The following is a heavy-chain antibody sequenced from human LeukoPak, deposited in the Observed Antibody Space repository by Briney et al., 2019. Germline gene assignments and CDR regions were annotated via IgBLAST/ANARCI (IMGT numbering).Heavy chain of an antibody. CDR3: ARGDYYGSGTLWNWLDP. CDR2: IYYSGGT. CDR1: GGSISSCY. Sequence: SETLSLTCTVSGGSISSCYWSWIRQPPGKGLEWIGYIYYSGGTNYNPSLKSRVTISVDTSKNQFSLKLSSVTAADTAVYYCARGDYYGSGTLWNWLDPWGQGTLVTVSS. V-gene: IGHV4-59*01. D-gene: IGHD3-10*01. J-gene: IGHJ5*02.